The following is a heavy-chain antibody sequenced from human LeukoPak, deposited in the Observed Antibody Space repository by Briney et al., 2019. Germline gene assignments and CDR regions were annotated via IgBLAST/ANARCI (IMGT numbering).Heavy chain of an antibody. V-gene: IGHV3-11*04. D-gene: IGHD6-19*01. CDR3: ARDRQWPTDY. J-gene: IGHJ4*02. CDR1: GFSFSDYY. Sequence: GGSLRLSCAASGFSFSDYYMSWIRQAPGKGLEWVSYMSTGGGTIYYADSVKGRFTISRDNAKNSLYLQMNSLRAEDTAVYYCARDRQWPTDYWGQGTLVTVSS. CDR2: MSTGGGTI.